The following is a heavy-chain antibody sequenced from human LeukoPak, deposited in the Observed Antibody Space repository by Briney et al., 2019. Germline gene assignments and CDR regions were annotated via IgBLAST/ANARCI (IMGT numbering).Heavy chain of an antibody. D-gene: IGHD6-13*01. Sequence: SETLSLTCAVYGGSFSGYYWRWIRQPPGKGLEWMGEINHSGSTNYNPSLRSRVTISADTTKKQLSLKLSSVTAADTAVYYCARGPAAGTFDYWGQGTLVTVSS. J-gene: IGHJ4*02. CDR1: GGSFSGYY. V-gene: IGHV4-34*01. CDR2: INHSGST. CDR3: ARGPAAGTFDY.